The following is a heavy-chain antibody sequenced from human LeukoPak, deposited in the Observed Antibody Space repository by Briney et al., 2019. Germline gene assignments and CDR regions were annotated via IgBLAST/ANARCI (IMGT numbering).Heavy chain of an antibody. D-gene: IGHD2-8*02. V-gene: IGHV3-48*02. CDR3: ARPTNWWGYFDY. CDR2: ISSRSGTI. J-gene: IGHJ4*02. Sequence: GGSLRLSCAASGFTFSTTGMTWVRQAPGKGLEWVSYISSRSGTIYYADSVKGRFTISRDNAKNSLYLQMNSLRDEDTAVYYCARPTNWWGYFDYWGQGTLVTVSS. CDR1: GFTFSTTG.